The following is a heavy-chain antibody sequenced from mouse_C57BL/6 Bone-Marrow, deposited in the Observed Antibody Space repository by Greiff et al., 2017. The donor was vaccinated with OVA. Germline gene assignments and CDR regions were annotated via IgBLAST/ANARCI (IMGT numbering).Heavy chain of an antibody. CDR3: AREVVSSYDYAMDY. CDR1: GYTFTSYG. CDR2: IYPRSGNT. Sequence: QVHVKQSGAELARPGASVKLSCKASGYTFTSYGISWVKQRTGQGLEWIGEIYPRSGNTYYNEKFKGKATLTADKSSSTAYMELRSLTSEDSAVYFCAREVVSSYDYAMDYWGQGTSVTVSS. V-gene: IGHV1-81*01. D-gene: IGHD1-1*01. J-gene: IGHJ4*01.